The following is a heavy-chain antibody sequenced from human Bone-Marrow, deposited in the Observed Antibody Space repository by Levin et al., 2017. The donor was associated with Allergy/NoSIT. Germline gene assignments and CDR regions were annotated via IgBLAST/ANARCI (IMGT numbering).Heavy chain of an antibody. CDR1: GFSFSNAW. V-gene: IGHV3-15*01. D-gene: IGHD6-13*01. Sequence: PGGSLRLSCAASGFSFSNAWMTWVRQAPGKGLEWVGRIKSNTDGGTTGSAAPVKGRFAISRDDSKNTLFLQMNSLKTEDTAVYYCTTALAYSSSYYVIDYWGQGTLVTVSS. CDR2: IKSNTDGGTT. J-gene: IGHJ4*02. CDR3: TTALAYSSSYYVIDY.